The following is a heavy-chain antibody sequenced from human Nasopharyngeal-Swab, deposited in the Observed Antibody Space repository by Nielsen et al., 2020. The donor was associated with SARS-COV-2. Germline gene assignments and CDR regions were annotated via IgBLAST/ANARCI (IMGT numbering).Heavy chain of an antibody. CDR1: GYTFTGYY. CDR2: INPSGGST. J-gene: IGHJ3*02. V-gene: IGHV1-46*01. CDR3: ARGGEMATITRDAFDI. D-gene: IGHD5-24*01. Sequence: ASVKVSCKASGYTFTGYYMHWVRQAPGQGLEWMGIINPSGGSTSYAQKFQGRVTMTRDTSTSTVYMELSSLRSEDTAVYYCARGGEMATITRDAFDIWGQGTMVTVSS.